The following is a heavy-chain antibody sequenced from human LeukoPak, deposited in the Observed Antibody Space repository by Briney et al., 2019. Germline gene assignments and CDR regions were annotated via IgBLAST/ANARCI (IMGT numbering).Heavy chain of an antibody. J-gene: IGHJ6*03. D-gene: IGHD2-2*01. CDR3: ARESKYQLLRYYYYYYYMDV. Sequence: PSETLSLTCTVSGGSISSNTYYWGWIRQPPGKGLEWIGSIYYSGSTYYNPSLKGRVTISVDTSKNQFSLKLSSVTAADTAVYYCARESKYQLLRYYYYYYYMDVWGKGTTVTISS. CDR1: GGSISSNTYY. V-gene: IGHV4-39*07. CDR2: IYYSGST.